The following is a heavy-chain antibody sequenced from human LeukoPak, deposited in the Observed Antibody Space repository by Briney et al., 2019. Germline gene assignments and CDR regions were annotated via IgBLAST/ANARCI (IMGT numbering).Heavy chain of an antibody. V-gene: IGHV3-48*03. J-gene: IGHJ3*02. D-gene: IGHD3-9*01. CDR3: ARNPPGKFDWLLYDAFDI. CDR2: ISSSGSTI. Sequence: GGSLRLSCAASGFTFSSYEMNWVRQAPGKGLEWVSYISSSGSTIYYADSVKGRFTISRDNAKNSLYLQMNSLRAEDTAVYYCARNPPGKFDWLLYDAFDIWGQGTMVTVSS. CDR1: GFTFSSYE.